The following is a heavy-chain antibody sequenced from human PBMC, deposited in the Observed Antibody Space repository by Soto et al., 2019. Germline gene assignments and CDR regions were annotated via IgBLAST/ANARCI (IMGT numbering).Heavy chain of an antibody. CDR2: ISAYNGNT. V-gene: IGHV1-18*01. J-gene: IGHJ5*02. CDR3: ARVLTTVTTRWFDP. D-gene: IGHD4-17*01. Sequence: GASVKVSCKASGYTFTSYGISWVRQAPGQGREWMGWISAYNGNTNYAQKLQGRVTMTTDTSTSTAYMELRSLRSDDTAVYYCARVLTTVTTRWFDPWGQGTLVTVSS. CDR1: GYTFTSYG.